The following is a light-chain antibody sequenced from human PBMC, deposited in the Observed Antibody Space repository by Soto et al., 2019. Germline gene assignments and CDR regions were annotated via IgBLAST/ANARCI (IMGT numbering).Light chain of an antibody. Sequence: QSALTQPASVSGSPGQSITISCTGTSSDVGGYNYVSWYQQHPGKAPKLMIYDVSNRPSGVSNRFSGSKSGNTASLTISGLHAEDEGDYCCCSYACGSTLLYVFGTGTKVTVL. V-gene: IGLV2-14*01. CDR3: CSYACGSTLLYV. J-gene: IGLJ1*01. CDR1: SSDVGGYNY. CDR2: DVS.